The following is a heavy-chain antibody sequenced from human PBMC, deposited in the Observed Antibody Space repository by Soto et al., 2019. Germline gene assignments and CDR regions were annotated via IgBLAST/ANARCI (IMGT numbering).Heavy chain of an antibody. D-gene: IGHD6-13*01. Sequence: QVQLQESGPGLVKPSQTLSLTCTVSGGSISSGDYYWSWIRQPPGKGLEWIGYIYYSGSTYYNPSLKSRXXLXVXXSKNQFSLKLSSVTAADTAVYYCARDVGLAAAGTLRGQGTLVTVSS. J-gene: IGHJ4*02. CDR1: GGSISSGDYY. V-gene: IGHV4-30-4*01. CDR2: IYYSGST. CDR3: ARDVGLAAAGTL.